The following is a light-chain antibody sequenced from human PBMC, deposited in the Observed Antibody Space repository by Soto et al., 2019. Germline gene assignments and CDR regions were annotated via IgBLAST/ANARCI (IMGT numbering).Light chain of an antibody. CDR2: DTS. CDR1: QSLGRY. V-gene: IGKV3-20*01. J-gene: IGKJ1*01. Sequence: DIVLTQSPDTLSLSPGESATLSCRASQSLGRYLAWYQQKPGQAPGLLIYDTSTRASGVPDRFSGSGSGTEFTLTISRLEPEDFAVYYCQQYGTSPQTFGQGTKVDIK. CDR3: QQYGTSPQT.